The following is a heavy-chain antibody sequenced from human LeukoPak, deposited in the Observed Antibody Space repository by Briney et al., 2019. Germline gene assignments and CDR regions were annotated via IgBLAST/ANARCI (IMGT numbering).Heavy chain of an antibody. V-gene: IGHV3-23*01. Sequence: GASLRLSCAASVFTFSSYAMSWVRQAPGKGLEWVSAISGSGGSTYYADSVKGRFTISRDNAKNSLYLQMNSLRAEDTAVYYCARDLGANVPATAPIDYWGQGTLVTVSS. J-gene: IGHJ4*02. CDR1: VFTFSSYA. CDR3: ARDLGANVPATAPIDY. D-gene: IGHD2-2*01. CDR2: ISGSGGST.